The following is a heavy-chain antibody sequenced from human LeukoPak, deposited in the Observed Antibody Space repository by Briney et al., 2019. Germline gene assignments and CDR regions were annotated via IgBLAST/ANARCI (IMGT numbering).Heavy chain of an antibody. V-gene: IGHV1-18*04. D-gene: IGHD2-2*01. CDR2: ISAYNGNT. CDR1: GYTFTSYG. J-gene: IGHJ4*02. CDR3: ARDRLHCSSTSCAAGLFDY. Sequence: GASVKVSCKASGYTFTSYGISWVRQAPGQGLEWMGWISAYNGNTNYAQKLQGRVTMTTDTSTSTAYMELRSLRSDDTAVYYRARDRLHCSSTSCAAGLFDYWGQGTLVTVSS.